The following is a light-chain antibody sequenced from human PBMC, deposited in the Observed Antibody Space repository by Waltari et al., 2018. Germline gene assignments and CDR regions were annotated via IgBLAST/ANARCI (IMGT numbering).Light chain of an antibody. Sequence: EVVLTQSPDTLSLSPGATATLSCRASLSVDNSNFDWYQQKPGQAPRLLLYNASTRDTGVPDRSSGSGSGTDFTLTINKVEAADAAVDYCHQFDGAPMDTFGQGTKVE. CDR3: HQFDGAPMDT. CDR1: LSVDNSN. V-gene: IGKV3-20*01. J-gene: IGKJ2*01. CDR2: NAS.